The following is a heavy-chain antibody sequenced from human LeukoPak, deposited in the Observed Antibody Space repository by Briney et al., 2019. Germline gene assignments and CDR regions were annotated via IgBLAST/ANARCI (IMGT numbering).Heavy chain of an antibody. CDR2: ISGSGGST. D-gene: IGHD5-24*01. Sequence: QPGGSLRLSCAASGFTFSSYAMSWVRQAPGKGLEWVSAISGSGGSTYYADSVKGRFTISRDNAKNSLYLQMNSLRAEDTAVYYCARDVEMATNAEGYWGQGTLVTVSS. CDR1: GFTFSSYA. V-gene: IGHV3-23*01. CDR3: ARDVEMATNAEGY. J-gene: IGHJ4*02.